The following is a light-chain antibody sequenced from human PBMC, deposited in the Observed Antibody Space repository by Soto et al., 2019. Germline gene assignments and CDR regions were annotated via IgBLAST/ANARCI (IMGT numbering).Light chain of an antibody. J-gene: IGLJ2*01. V-gene: IGLV1-40*01. CDR1: SSNIGAGYV. CDR2: GNN. CDR3: QSYDSSLSASVV. Sequence: QSVLTQPPSVSGAPGQTVTISCTGSSSNIGAGYVVPWYQQLPGTAPKLLIYGNNNRPSGVPDRFSVSKSGNSASLAITGLRAEDEADYYCQSYDSSLSASVVFGGGTKLTVL.